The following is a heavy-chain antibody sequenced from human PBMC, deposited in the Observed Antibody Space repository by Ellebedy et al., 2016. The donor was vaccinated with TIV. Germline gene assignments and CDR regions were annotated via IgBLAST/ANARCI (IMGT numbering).Heavy chain of an antibody. J-gene: IGHJ4*02. CDR1: GFTFSSYG. Sequence: GESLKISXAASGFTFSSYGMHWVHQAPGKGLEWVAVISYDGSNKYYADSVKGRFTISRDNSKNTLYLQMNSLRAEDTAVYYCAKDPARNFDYWGQGTLVTVSS. CDR3: AKDPARNFDY. CDR2: ISYDGSNK. V-gene: IGHV3-30*18. D-gene: IGHD1-14*01.